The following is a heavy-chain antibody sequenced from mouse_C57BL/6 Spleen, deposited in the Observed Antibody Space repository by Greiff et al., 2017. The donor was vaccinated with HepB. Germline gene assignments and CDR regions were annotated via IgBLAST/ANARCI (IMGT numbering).Heavy chain of an antibody. J-gene: IGHJ4*01. CDR3: ARRDYGKETMDY. V-gene: IGHV1-59*01. D-gene: IGHD2-1*01. Sequence: VQLQQPGAELVRPGTSVKLSCKASGYTFTSYWMHWVKQRPGQGLEWIGVIDPSDSYTNYNQKFKGKATLTVDTSSSTAYMQLSSLTSEDSAVDYCARRDYGKETMDYWGQGTSVTVSS. CDR1: GYTFTSYW. CDR2: IDPSDSYT.